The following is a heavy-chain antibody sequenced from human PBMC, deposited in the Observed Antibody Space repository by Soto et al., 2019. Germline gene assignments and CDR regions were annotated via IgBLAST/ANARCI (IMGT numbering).Heavy chain of an antibody. Sequence: QVQLQESGPGLVKPSQTLSLTCTVSGGSISSGGYYWSWIRQHPGKGLEWIGYIYYSGSTYYNPPLKSRVTISVDTSKNQFSLKLSSVTAADTAVYYCARVRYCSGGSCYPRFDPWGQGTLVTVSS. CDR1: GGSISSGGYY. CDR2: IYYSGST. V-gene: IGHV4-31*03. CDR3: ARVRYCSGGSCYPRFDP. J-gene: IGHJ5*02. D-gene: IGHD2-15*01.